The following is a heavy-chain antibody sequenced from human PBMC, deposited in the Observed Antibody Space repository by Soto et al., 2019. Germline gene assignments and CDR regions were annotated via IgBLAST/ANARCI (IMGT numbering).Heavy chain of an antibody. CDR2: IYPSVSS. D-gene: IGHD1-1*01. V-gene: IGHV4-38-2*02. CDR1: ECVISRGYC. J-gene: IGHJ4*02. Sequence: SESLRLTFSVGECVISRGYCWSWVRQPPGKGLESISSIYPSVSSYHNPSLETRVRLSIDTSKNQFTLNLTSVKAADTALYYCAREKVGTTFFDNWGQGIQVTVS. CDR3: AREKVGTTFFDN.